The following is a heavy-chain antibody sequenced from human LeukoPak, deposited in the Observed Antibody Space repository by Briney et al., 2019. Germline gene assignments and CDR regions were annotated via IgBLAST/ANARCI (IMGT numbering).Heavy chain of an antibody. CDR1: GGSFSGYY. J-gene: IGHJ4*02. CDR3: ASPPLH. V-gene: IGHV4-34*01. Sequence: PSETLSLTCAVYGGSFSGYYRSWIRQPPGKGLEWIGEINHSGSTNYNPSLKSRVTISVDTSKNQFSLKLSSVTAADTAVYYCASPPLHWGQGTLVTVSS. CDR2: INHSGST.